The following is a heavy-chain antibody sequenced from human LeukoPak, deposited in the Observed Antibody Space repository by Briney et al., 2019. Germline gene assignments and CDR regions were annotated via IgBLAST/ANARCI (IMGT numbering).Heavy chain of an antibody. J-gene: IGHJ4*02. CDR1: GFTFSSYD. CDR2: IGTAGDT. Sequence: GGSLRLSCAASGFTFSSYDMHWVRQATGKGLEWVSAIGTAGDTYYPGSVKGRFTISGENAKNSLYLQMNSLRAGDTAVYYCARAPSLYYYDSSGLDYWGQGTLVTVSS. V-gene: IGHV3-13*01. D-gene: IGHD3-22*01. CDR3: ARAPSLYYYDSSGLDY.